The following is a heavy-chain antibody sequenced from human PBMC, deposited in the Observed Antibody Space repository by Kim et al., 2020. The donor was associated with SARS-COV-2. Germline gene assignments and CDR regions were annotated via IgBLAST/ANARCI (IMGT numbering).Heavy chain of an antibody. CDR1: GFTFSSFD. Sequence: GGSLRLSCAASGFTFSSFDMTWVRQAPGKGLEWVSGISASGDSTYYADSVKGRFTISRDNSKNTLCLQMNSLRADDTAVYYCARGWEWGGWYVCNSGQRTLVTVSS. J-gene: IGHJ4*02. V-gene: IGHV3-23*01. CDR2: ISASGDST. CDR3: ARGWEWGGWYVCN. D-gene: IGHD6-19*01.